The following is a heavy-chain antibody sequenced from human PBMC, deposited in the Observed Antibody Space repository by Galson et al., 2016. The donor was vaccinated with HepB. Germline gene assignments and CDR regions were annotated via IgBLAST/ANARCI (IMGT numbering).Heavy chain of an antibody. CDR3: TTSVGANEFDS. Sequence: SLRLSCAGSGFTFSHAWLNWVRQAPGKGLEWVGRIKSKGDGETTDYAAPVKGRFTVSRDDSKNTLYLQMNSLKTEDTAVYHCTTSVGANEFDSWGQGTLVTVSS. CDR1: GFTFSHAW. CDR2: IKSKGDGETT. J-gene: IGHJ4*02. D-gene: IGHD1-26*01. V-gene: IGHV3-15*07.